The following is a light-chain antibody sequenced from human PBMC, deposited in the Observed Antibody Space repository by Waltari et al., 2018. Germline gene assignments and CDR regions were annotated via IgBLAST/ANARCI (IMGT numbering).Light chain of an antibody. V-gene: IGKV1-27*01. J-gene: IGKJ4*01. CDR2: GAS. CDR3: QNYYNAPLT. CDR1: QGISNS. Sequence: DIQMTQSPSYVCLSVGDRVTISCRVSQGISNSLVWYQQKPGKPPQLLVFGASTLHSGVPPRFSGSGSGTDFTLNITNLQPDDVGTYFCQNYYNAPLTFGGGTKVE.